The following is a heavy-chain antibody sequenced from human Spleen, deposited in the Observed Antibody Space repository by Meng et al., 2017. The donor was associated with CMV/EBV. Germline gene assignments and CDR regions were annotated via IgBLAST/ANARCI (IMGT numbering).Heavy chain of an antibody. CDR2: ISAYNHNA. V-gene: IGHV1-18*01. D-gene: IGHD6-6*01. Sequence: KGSCKASGYTFGNCGISWMRQAPGQGIEWMGWISAYNHNANYAQRLQGRVTMTTDTSTSTAYMELRSLRSDDTAVYYCARDRSSSDYWGQGTLVTVSS. CDR1: GYTFGNCG. CDR3: ARDRSSSDY. J-gene: IGHJ4*02.